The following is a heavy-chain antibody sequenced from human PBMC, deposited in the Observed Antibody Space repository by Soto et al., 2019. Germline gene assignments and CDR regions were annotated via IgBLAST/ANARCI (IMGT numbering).Heavy chain of an antibody. CDR3: ARALRELPWSNYFDY. CDR2: IYYSGST. Sequence: PSETLSLTCTVSGGSISSGGYYWSWIRQHPGKGLEWIGYIYYSGSTYYNPSLKSRVTISVDTSKNQFSLKLSSVTAADTAVYYCARALRELPWSNYFDYWGQGTLVTVSS. V-gene: IGHV4-31*03. CDR1: GGSISSGGYY. D-gene: IGHD1-26*01. J-gene: IGHJ4*02.